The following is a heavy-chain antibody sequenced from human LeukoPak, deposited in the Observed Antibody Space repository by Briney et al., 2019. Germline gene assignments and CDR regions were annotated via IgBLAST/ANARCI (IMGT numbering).Heavy chain of an antibody. J-gene: IGHJ5*02. Sequence: GASVKVSCKASGYTFTGYYMHWVRQAPGQGLERMGWINPNSGGTNYAQKFQGRVTMTRDTSISTAYMELSRLRSDDTAVYYCARDSGSITIFGVPPGWFDPWGQGTLVTVSS. CDR1: GYTFTGYY. CDR3: ARDSGSITIFGVPPGWFDP. CDR2: INPNSGGT. D-gene: IGHD3-3*01. V-gene: IGHV1-2*02.